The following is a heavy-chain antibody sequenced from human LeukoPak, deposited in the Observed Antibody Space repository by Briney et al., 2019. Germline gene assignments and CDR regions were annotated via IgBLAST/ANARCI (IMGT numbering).Heavy chain of an antibody. V-gene: IGHV3-48*03. CDR2: ISSSSSTI. Sequence: AGGSLRLSCAASGFTFSSYEMNWVRQAPGKGLEWVSYISSSSSTIYYADSVKGRFTISTDNAKNSLYLQMTRLRAAATSVYYCASLAGITVVSFDYWGKGTLATVSS. CDR1: GFTFSSYE. CDR3: ASLAGITVVSFDY. J-gene: IGHJ4*02. D-gene: IGHD6-19*01.